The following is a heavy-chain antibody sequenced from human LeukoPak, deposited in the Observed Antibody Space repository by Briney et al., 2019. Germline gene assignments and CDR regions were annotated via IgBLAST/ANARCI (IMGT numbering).Heavy chain of an antibody. Sequence: GGSLRLSCAASRFTFSNYVMSWVRQAPGKGLECVSGISGTGDKTYYADSVKGRFTISRDNSKNTLYLQMNSLRVEDTAVYYCAKVSGRIQIWPQPFGDGMDVWGQGTTATVSS. CDR3: AKVSGRIQIWPQPFGDGMDV. V-gene: IGHV3-23*01. J-gene: IGHJ6*02. D-gene: IGHD5-18*01. CDR2: ISGTGDKT. CDR1: RFTFSNYV.